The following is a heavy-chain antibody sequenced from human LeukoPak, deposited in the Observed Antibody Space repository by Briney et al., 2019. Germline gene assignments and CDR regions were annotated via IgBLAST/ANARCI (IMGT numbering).Heavy chain of an antibody. J-gene: IGHJ6*03. V-gene: IGHV4-4*09. CDR2: IYPSGTT. Sequence: SETLSLTCTVSGASITNFYWSLVRRPPGKGLERIGYIYPSGTTNYNPSLQSRVTVSLDTSKNQLSLRLSSVTAADTAVYFCASLKVSVVLGAISYYMDVWGKGTTVTVSS. D-gene: IGHD4/OR15-4a*01. CDR3: ASLKVSVVLGAISYYMDV. CDR1: GASITNFY.